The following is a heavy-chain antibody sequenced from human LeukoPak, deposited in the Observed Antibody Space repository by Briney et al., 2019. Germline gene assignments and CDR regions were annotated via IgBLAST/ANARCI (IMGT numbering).Heavy chain of an antibody. CDR3: TRDRSNWNDGDC. CDR1: GFTFSNYW. J-gene: IGHJ4*02. V-gene: IGHV3-74*01. D-gene: IGHD1-20*01. Sequence: TGGSLRLSCAASGFTFSNYWMHWVRQAPGKGLGWVSLINSDGSSTTYADSVKGRFTISRDNAKNTLHLQRNSLRVEDTAVYYCTRDRSNWNDGDCWGQGTLVTVSS. CDR2: INSDGSST.